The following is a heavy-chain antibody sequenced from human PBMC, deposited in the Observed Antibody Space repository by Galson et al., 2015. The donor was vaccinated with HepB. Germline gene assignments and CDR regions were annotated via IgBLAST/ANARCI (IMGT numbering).Heavy chain of an antibody. J-gene: IGHJ6*03. CDR2: IIPMFGTT. Sequence: CKASGGTFSSYAITWVRQAPGHGLEWMGGIIPMFGTTNYAQKFQGRVTITADTFPSTAYMELSSLRSEDTAVYYCARGPYYYFSYMDVWGKGTTVTVSS. V-gene: IGHV1-69*06. CDR1: GGTFSSYA. CDR3: ARGPYYYFSYMDV.